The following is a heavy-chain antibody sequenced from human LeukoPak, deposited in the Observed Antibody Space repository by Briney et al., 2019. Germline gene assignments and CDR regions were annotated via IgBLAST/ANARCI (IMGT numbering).Heavy chain of an antibody. CDR1: GYTFTGYY. Sequence: ASVKVSCKASGYTFTGYYMHWVRQAPGQGLEWMGWINPNSGGPNYAQKFQGRVTMTRDTSISTAYMELSRLRSDGTAVYYCAGHIVVVPAAISEPLDYWGQGTLVTVSS. CDR3: AGHIVVVPAAISEPLDY. CDR2: INPNSGGP. V-gene: IGHV1-2*02. D-gene: IGHD2-2*01. J-gene: IGHJ4*02.